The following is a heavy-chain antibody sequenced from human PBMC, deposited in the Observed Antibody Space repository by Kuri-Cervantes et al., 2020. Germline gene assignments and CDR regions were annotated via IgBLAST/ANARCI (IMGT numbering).Heavy chain of an antibody. Sequence: GESLKISCAASGLTFSSYSMNWVRQAPGKGLEWVSSISSSSSYIYYADSVKGRFTISRDNAKNSLYLQMNSLRAEDTAVYYCARGYCSGGSCYSADWGQGTLVTVSS. D-gene: IGHD2-15*01. J-gene: IGHJ4*02. CDR3: ARGYCSGGSCYSAD. CDR1: GLTFSSYS. V-gene: IGHV3-21*01. CDR2: ISSSSSYI.